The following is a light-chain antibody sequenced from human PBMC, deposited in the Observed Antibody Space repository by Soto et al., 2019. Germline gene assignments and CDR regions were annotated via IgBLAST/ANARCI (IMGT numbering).Light chain of an antibody. V-gene: IGKV3-15*01. CDR1: RSVGSL. J-gene: IGKJ1*01. CDR3: QQYNDWPWT. CDR2: GAS. Sequence: EIVMTQSPATLSVSPGERATLSCRASRSVGSLLAWYQQKPGQAPRLLIYGASTRATGIPARFSGSGSGTEFTLTISSLQSEDFAVYYCQQYNDWPWTFGQGTEVAIK.